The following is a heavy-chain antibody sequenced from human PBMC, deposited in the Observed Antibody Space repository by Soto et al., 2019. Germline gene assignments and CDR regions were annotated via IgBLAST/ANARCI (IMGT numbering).Heavy chain of an antibody. V-gene: IGHV4-34*01. J-gene: IGHJ2*01. CDR2: INDRGSI. Sequence: QVQLQQWGAGPLRPLETLSLTCGVSGGSFSGYYWAWIRQSPGKGLEWIGEINDRGSINYNPSLKSRVSISVDKSKNHYSRNLRSVTAADTAVYYCARERHDSLAGPPWVWYFDIWGRGTLVTVSS. CDR3: ARERHDSLAGPPWVWYFDI. D-gene: IGHD3-9*01. CDR1: GGSFSGYY.